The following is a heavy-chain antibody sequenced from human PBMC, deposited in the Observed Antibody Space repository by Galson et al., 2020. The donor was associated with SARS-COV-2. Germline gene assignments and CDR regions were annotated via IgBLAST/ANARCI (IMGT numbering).Heavy chain of an antibody. CDR1: GGTFSSYA. CDR2: IIPIFGTA. CDR3: ARGHCSSTSGPAYYYYGMDV. Sequence: SVKVSCKASGGTFSSYAISWVRQAPGQGLEWMGGIIPIFGTANYAQKFQGRVTITADESTSTAYMELSSLRSEDTAVYYCARGHCSSTSGPAYYYYGMDVWGQGTTVTVSS. V-gene: IGHV1-69*13. J-gene: IGHJ6*02. D-gene: IGHD2-2*01.